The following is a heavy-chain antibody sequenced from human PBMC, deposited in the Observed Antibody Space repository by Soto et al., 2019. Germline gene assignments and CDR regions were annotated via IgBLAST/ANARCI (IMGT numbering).Heavy chain of an antibody. CDR3: ARDLRYGDYESYGMDV. Sequence: QVQLQESGPGLVKPSQTLSLTCTVSGGSISSGGYYWSWIRQHPGKGLEWIGYIYYSGSTYYNPSPKSRVTISVDTSKNQVSLKLSSVTAADTAVYYCARDLRYGDYESYGMDVWGQGTTVTVSS. CDR2: IYYSGST. V-gene: IGHV4-31*03. D-gene: IGHD4-17*01. CDR1: GGSISSGGYY. J-gene: IGHJ6*02.